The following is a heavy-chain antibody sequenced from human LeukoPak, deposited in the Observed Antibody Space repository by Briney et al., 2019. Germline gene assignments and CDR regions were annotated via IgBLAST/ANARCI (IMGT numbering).Heavy chain of an antibody. Sequence: PGGSLRLSCVASEFTFSTFWMGWARQAPGRGLEWVASIKEDGSEKKFVESVKGRFSISRDNSKNTLYLQMNSLRAEDTAVYYCAKSSTMIVVVISPDYWGQGTLVTVSS. J-gene: IGHJ4*02. D-gene: IGHD3-22*01. V-gene: IGHV3-7*03. CDR3: AKSSTMIVVVISPDY. CDR1: EFTFSTFW. CDR2: IKEDGSEK.